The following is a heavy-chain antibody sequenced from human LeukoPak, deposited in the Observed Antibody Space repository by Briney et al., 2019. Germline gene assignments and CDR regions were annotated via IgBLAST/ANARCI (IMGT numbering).Heavy chain of an antibody. CDR1: GGSFSGYY. CDR2: INHSGST. Sequence: PSATLSLTCAVYGGSFSGYYWSWIRQPPGKGLEWIGEINHSGSTNYNPPLKSRVTISGDTSKNQFSLRLSSVTAADTAVYYCARGNYCSGGSCQYNWFDPWGQGTLVTVSS. J-gene: IGHJ5*02. D-gene: IGHD2-15*01. V-gene: IGHV4-34*01. CDR3: ARGNYCSGGSCQYNWFDP.